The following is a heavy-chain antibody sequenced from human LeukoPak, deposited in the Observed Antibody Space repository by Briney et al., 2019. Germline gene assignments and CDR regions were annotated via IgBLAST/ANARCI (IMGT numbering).Heavy chain of an antibody. CDR1: VCSVSSNY. J-gene: IGHJ6*02. CDR2: IYSGGST. D-gene: IGHD5-12*01. CDR3: ARARYSGVPYYYYYGMDV. Sequence: GGSLRLSCAASVCSVSSNYMSWVRQAPWKGLEWVSVIYSGGSTYYADSVKGRFTISRDNSKNTLYLQMNSLRAEDTAVYYCARARYSGVPYYYYYGMDVWGQGTTVTVSS. V-gene: IGHV3-53*01.